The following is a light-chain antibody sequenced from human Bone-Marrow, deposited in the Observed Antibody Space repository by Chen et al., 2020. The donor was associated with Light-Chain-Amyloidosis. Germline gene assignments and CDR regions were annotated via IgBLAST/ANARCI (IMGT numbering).Light chain of an antibody. CDR1: SSDVGGDNH. Sequence: QSALTQPASVSGSPGQSITISCTGTSSDVGGDNHVSWYQQHPDQAPTLMIYEVTNRPSWVPDRFSGAKSDNAASLTMAGLQTEDAADYFCSSDTITNTLVFGRGTRVTVL. V-gene: IGLV2-14*01. CDR3: SSDTITNTLV. J-gene: IGLJ1*01. CDR2: EVT.